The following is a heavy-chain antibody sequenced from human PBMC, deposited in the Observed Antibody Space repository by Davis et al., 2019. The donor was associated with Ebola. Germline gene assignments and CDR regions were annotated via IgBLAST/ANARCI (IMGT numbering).Heavy chain of an antibody. Sequence: PSETLSLTCAVYGGSFSGYYWSWIRQPPGKGLEWIGEINHSGSTNYNPSLKSRVTISVDTSKNQFSLKLSSVTAADTAVYYCARGTTYYYGSGSPPYFDYWGQGTLVTVSS. J-gene: IGHJ4*02. CDR1: GGSFSGYY. CDR2: INHSGST. D-gene: IGHD3-10*01. V-gene: IGHV4-34*01. CDR3: ARGTTYYYGSGSPPYFDY.